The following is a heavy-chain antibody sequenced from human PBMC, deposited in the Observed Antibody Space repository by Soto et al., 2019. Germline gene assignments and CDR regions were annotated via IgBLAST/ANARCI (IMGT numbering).Heavy chain of an antibody. D-gene: IGHD2-2*01. J-gene: IGHJ6*02. CDR3: AKAQPGYYYGMDV. CDR1: GFTFSSYG. V-gene: IGHV3-30*18. CDR2: ISYDGSNK. Sequence: GGSLRLSCAASGFTFSSYGMHWVRQAPGKGLEWVAVISYDGSNKYYADSVKGRFTISRDNSKNTLYLQMNSLRAEDTAVYYCAKAQPGYYYGMDVWGQGTTVTVSS.